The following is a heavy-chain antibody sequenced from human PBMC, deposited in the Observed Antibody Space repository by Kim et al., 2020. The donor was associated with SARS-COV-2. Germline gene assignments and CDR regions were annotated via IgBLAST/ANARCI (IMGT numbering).Heavy chain of an antibody. CDR2: ISYDGSNK. CDR3: AKYVTIFGVGYYGMDV. Sequence: GGSLRLSCAASGFTFSSYGMHWVRQAPGKGLEWVAVISYDGSNKYYADSVKGRFTISRDNSKNTLYLQMNSLRAEDTAVYYCAKYVTIFGVGYYGMDVWGQGTTVTVSS. CDR1: GFTFSSYG. J-gene: IGHJ6*02. D-gene: IGHD3-3*01. V-gene: IGHV3-30*18.